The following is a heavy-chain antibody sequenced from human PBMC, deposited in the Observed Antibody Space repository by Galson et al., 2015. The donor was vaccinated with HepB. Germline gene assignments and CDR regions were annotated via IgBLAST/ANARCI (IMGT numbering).Heavy chain of an antibody. D-gene: IGHD2-2*01. CDR3: ARDLGYCSSTSCSGAFDI. CDR1: GYSFTSYW. Sequence: QSGAEVKKHGETPKISCKGSGYSFTSYWIGWVRQMPGKGLEWIGIIYPGDSDTRYSPSFQGQVTISAVKSISTAYLQWISLKASDTAMYYFARDLGYCSSTSCSGAFDIWGQGTMVTVSS. J-gene: IGHJ3*02. V-gene: IGHV5-51*01. CDR2: IYPGDSDT.